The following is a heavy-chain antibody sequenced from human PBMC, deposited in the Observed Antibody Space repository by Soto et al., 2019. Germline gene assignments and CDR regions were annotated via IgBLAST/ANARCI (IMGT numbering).Heavy chain of an antibody. Sequence: GGSLRLSCAASGFTFSSYSMNWVRQAPGKGLEWVSYISSSSTIYYADSVKGRFTISRDNAKNSLYLQMNSLRDEDTAVYYCARDRASSSAKFDYWGQGTLVTVSS. V-gene: IGHV3-48*02. CDR2: ISSSSTI. CDR1: GFTFSSYS. J-gene: IGHJ4*02. D-gene: IGHD6-6*01. CDR3: ARDRASSSAKFDY.